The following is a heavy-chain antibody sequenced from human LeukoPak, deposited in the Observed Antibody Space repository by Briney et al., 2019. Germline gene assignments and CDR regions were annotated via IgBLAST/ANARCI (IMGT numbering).Heavy chain of an antibody. J-gene: IGHJ5*02. CDR3: AREGSGSYYNVKTYNWFDP. CDR1: GGSFSGYY. Sequence: SETLSLTCAVYGGSFSGYYWSWIRQPPGKGLEWIGEINHSGSTNYNPSLKSRVTISVDTSKNQFSLKLSSVTAADTAVYYCAREGSGSYYNVKTYNWFDPWGQGTLVTVSS. D-gene: IGHD3-10*01. CDR2: INHSGST. V-gene: IGHV4-34*01.